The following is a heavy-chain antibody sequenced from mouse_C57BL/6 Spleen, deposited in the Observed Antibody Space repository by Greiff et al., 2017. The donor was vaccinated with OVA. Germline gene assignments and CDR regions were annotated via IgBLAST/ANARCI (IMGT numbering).Heavy chain of an antibody. CDR1: GFTFSSYA. J-gene: IGHJ2*01. CDR2: ISDGGSYT. V-gene: IGHV5-4*01. CDR3: ARDPGDYFDY. Sequence: EVQLVESGGGLVKPGGSLKLSCAASGFTFSSYAMPWVRQTPGKRLEWVATISDGGSYTYYPDNVKGRFTLTRDKAKNKLYLQMSHLKSEDTAMYYCARDPGDYFDYWGQGTTLTVSS.